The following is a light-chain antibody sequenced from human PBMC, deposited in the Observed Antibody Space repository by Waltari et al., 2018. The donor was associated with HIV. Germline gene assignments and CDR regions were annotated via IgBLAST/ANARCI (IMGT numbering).Light chain of an antibody. CDR1: SSNVGNYY. J-gene: IGLJ2*01. Sequence: QSVLTQPPSASATTGQRVTISCSGRSSNVGNYYVSWYQQLPGATPKVLIFRNNRRPSGVPDRCSGSKSGTSASLAISGLRSEDEADYYCATWDDSLSGVVFGGGTKLTVL. CDR3: ATWDDSLSGVV. CDR2: RNN. V-gene: IGLV1-47*01.